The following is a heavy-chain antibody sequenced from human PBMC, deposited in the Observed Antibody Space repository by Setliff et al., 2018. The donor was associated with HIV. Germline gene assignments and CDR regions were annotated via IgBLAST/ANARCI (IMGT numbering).Heavy chain of an antibody. V-gene: IGHV4-4*07. J-gene: IGHJ5*02. CDR2: IYSSGST. Sequence: PSETLSLTCTVSGGSISKYFWSWIRQSAEKGLEWIRRIYSSGSTNQNPSLKSRASMSVDTSKSQFSLNLSSVTAADTAVYYCARSLDYSGSGSYYVGWFDLWGQGIPVTVSS. CDR1: GGSISKYF. CDR3: ARSLDYSGSGSYYVGWFDL. D-gene: IGHD3-10*01.